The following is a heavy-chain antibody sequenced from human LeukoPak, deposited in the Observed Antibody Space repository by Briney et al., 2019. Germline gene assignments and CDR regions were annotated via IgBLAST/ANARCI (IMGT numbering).Heavy chain of an antibody. D-gene: IGHD4/OR15-4a*01. V-gene: IGHV1-2*02. CDR2: IIPIFGTA. Sequence: GASVKVSCKAAGYTFTDYYMHWVRQAPGQGLEWMGGIIPIFGTANYAQKFQGRVTMTTDTSTSTAYMELRSLRSDDTAVYYCARDLSNYPDYWGQGTLVTVSS. J-gene: IGHJ4*02. CDR3: ARDLSNYPDY. CDR1: GYTFTDYY.